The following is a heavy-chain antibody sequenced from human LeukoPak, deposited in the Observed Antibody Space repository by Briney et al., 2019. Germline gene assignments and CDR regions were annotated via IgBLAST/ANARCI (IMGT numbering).Heavy chain of an antibody. V-gene: IGHV4-39*01. D-gene: IGHD1-14*01. J-gene: IGHJ5*02. CDR3: ARHKSGIDWFDP. CDR2: IYYSGNT. Sequence: SETLSLTCTVSGDSINSGEHYWSWVRQAPGKGLEWIGHIYYSGNTYYNPSLKSRVTISVDTSKNQFSLRVTSVTAADTALYYCARHKSGIDWFDPWGQGTLVTVSS. CDR1: GDSINSGEHY.